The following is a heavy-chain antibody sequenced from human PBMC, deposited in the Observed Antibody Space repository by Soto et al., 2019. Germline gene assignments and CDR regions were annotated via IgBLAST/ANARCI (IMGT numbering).Heavy chain of an antibody. CDR3: ARDRYVWGSYSYKMT. Sequence: GGSLRLSCAASGFTFSSYAMHWVRQAPGKGLEWVAVISYDETNKYYADSVRGRFTISRDNSKNTLYLQMNSLRAEDTAVYYCARDRYVWGSYSYKMTWGQGTLVTVSS. CDR2: ISYDETNK. CDR1: GFTFSSYA. D-gene: IGHD3-16*02. V-gene: IGHV3-30-3*01. J-gene: IGHJ5*02.